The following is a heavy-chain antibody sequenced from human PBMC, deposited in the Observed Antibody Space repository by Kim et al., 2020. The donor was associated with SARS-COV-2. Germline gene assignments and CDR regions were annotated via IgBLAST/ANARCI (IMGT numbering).Heavy chain of an antibody. J-gene: IGHJ4*02. CDR2: ISSSGSNI. V-gene: IGHV3-11*01. D-gene: IGHD2-2*03. Sequence: GGSLRLSCAASGFTFSDYYMSWIRQAPGKGLEWVSYISSSGSNIYYADSVKGRFTISRDNAKNSLYLQMNSLRAEDTAVYYCARILLFSGYCSSTSCSPFDYWGQGTLVTVSS. CDR1: GFTFSDYY. CDR3: ARILLFSGYCSSTSCSPFDY.